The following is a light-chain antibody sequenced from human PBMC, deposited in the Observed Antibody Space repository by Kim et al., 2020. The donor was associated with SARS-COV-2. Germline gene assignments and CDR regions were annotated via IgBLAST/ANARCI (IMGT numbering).Light chain of an antibody. CDR1: QSVSSSY. CDR3: KQYGSSPWT. CDR2: AAS. V-gene: IGKV3-20*01. J-gene: IGKJ1*01. Sequence: EIVLTQSPGTLSLSPGERATLSCRASQSVSSSYLAWYQQKPGQAPRLLIYAASTWATGIPDRFSGSGSGTDFTLTISRLEPEDFAVYYCKQYGSSPWTFGQGTKVDIK.